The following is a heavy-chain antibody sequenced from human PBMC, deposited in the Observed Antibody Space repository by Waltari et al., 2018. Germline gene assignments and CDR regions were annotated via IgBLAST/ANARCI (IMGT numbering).Heavy chain of an antibody. CDR2: IRSKANSYAT. D-gene: IGHD5-18*01. V-gene: IGHV3-73*01. Sequence: EVQLVESGGGLVQPGGSLKLSCAASGFTFSGSAMHWVRQASGKGLEWVGGIRSKANSYATAYAASVKGSVTISRDDSKNTAYLQMNSLKTEDTAVYYCTRGTSYGYSSDYWGQGTLVTVSS. CDR3: TRGTSYGYSSDY. CDR1: GFTFSGSA. J-gene: IGHJ4*02.